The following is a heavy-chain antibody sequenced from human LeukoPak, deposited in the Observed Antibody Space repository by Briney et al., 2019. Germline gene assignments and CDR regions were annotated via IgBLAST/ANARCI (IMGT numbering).Heavy chain of an antibody. J-gene: IGHJ4*02. D-gene: IGHD1-26*01. CDR3: ARFKPGGSYYFGY. Sequence: GGSLRLSCAASGFTFSSYSMNWVRQAPGKGLEWVSSISSSSSYIYYADSVKGRFTISRDNAKNSLYLQMNSLRAEDTAVYYCARFKPGGSYYFGYWGQGTLVTVSS. CDR1: GFTFSSYS. CDR2: ISSSSSYI. V-gene: IGHV3-21*01.